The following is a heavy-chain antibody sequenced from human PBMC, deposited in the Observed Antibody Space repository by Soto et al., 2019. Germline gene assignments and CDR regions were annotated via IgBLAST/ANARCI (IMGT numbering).Heavy chain of an antibody. CDR2: ISAYNGNT. J-gene: IGHJ5*02. Sequence: QVQLVQSGAEVKKPGASVKVSCKASGYTFTSYGISWVRQAPGQGLEWMGWISAYNGNTNYAQKLQGRVTMTTVTSTSTAYMELRSLRSDDTAVYYCARGRGYDWGIAVAGRDIWFDPWGQGTLVTVSS. CDR3: ARGRGYDWGIAVAGRDIWFDP. D-gene: IGHD6-19*01. V-gene: IGHV1-18*01. CDR1: GYTFTSYG.